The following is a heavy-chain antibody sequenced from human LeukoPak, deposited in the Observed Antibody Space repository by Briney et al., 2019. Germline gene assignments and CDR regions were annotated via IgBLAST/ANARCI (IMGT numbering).Heavy chain of an antibody. J-gene: IGHJ4*02. Sequence: PGGSLRLSCAASGFTLSSYGMHWVSQAPGKGLEWVAVISYDGSNKYYADSVKGRFTISRDNSKNTLYLQMNSLRAEDTAVYYCTKAVRGSSSLFDYWGQGTLVTVPS. CDR2: ISYDGSNK. CDR3: TKAVRGSSSLFDY. V-gene: IGHV3-30*18. CDR1: GFTLSSYG. D-gene: IGHD6-13*01.